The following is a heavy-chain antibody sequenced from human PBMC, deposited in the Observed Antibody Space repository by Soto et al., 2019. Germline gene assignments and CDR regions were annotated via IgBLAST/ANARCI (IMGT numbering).Heavy chain of an antibody. CDR2: ISGSGINT. V-gene: IGHV3-23*01. D-gene: IGHD1-7*01. Sequence: GSLRLSCAASGFTFSNSGMTWVRQAPGGGPEWVSSISGSGINTYYADSVRGRFTISRDNSKNTLDLQMNSLRAEDTAVYYCAKDRRSTGNYGYFDYWGQGTLVTVSS. J-gene: IGHJ4*02. CDR3: AKDRRSTGNYGYFDY. CDR1: GFTFSNSG.